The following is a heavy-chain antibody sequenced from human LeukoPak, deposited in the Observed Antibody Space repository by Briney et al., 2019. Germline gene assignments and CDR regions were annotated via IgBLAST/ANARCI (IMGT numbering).Heavy chain of an antibody. CDR3: ARDAEGWLHFTFDI. J-gene: IGHJ3*02. V-gene: IGHV1-2*02. D-gene: IGHD5-24*01. Sequence: GASVKVSCNASGYTFTGYYMHWVRQAPGQGLDWMGWINPNSGGTNYAQKFQGRVTMTRDTSISTAYMELSRLRYDDTAVYYCARDAEGWLHFTFDIWGQGTMVTVTS. CDR2: INPNSGGT. CDR1: GYTFTGYY.